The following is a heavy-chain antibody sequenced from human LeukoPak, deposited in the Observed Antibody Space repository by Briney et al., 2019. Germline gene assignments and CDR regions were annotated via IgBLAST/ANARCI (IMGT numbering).Heavy chain of an antibody. V-gene: IGHV4-59*08. D-gene: IGHD2-2*01. CDR3: ARRYCSSTSCYFPEDAFDI. CDR2: IHYSGST. CDR1: GGSISSYY. J-gene: IGHJ3*02. Sequence: SETLSLTCTVSGGSISSYYWNWIRQPPGKGLEWIGYIHYSGSTYYNPSLKSRVTISVDTSKNQFSLKLSSVTAADTAVYYCARRYCSSTSCYFPEDAFDIWGQGTMVTVSS.